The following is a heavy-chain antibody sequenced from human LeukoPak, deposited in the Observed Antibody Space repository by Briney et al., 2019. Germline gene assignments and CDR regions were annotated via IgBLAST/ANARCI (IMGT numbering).Heavy chain of an antibody. Sequence: ASVKVSCKASGYTFTSYYMHWVRQAPGQGPEWMGIINPSGGSTSYAQKFQGRVTMTRDTSTSTVYMELSSLRSEDTAVYYCARDLIFRGDGYNLPPSYMDVWGKGTTVTVSS. CDR3: ARDLIFRGDGYNLPPSYMDV. CDR2: INPSGGST. J-gene: IGHJ6*03. D-gene: IGHD5-24*01. V-gene: IGHV1-46*01. CDR1: GYTFTSYY.